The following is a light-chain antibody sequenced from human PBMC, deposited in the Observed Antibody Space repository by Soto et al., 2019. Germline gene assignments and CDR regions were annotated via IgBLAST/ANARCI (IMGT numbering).Light chain of an antibody. CDR2: GAS. V-gene: IGKV3-20*01. CDR3: QQYGSSPPIT. J-gene: IGKJ5*01. Sequence: EFVLTQSPASLSLSPGEIATLSCSSIQSVSSSYLAWYQQKPGQAPRLLIYGASSRATGIPDRFSGSGSGTDFTLTISRLEPEDFAVYYCQQYGSSPPITFGQGTRLENK. CDR1: QSVSSSY.